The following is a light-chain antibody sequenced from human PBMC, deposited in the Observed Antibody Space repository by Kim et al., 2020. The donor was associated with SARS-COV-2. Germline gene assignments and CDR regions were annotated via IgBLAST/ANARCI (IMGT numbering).Light chain of an antibody. CDR1: SSYIGDYNA. J-gene: IGLJ1*01. CDR3: SSYTSTTTRV. Sequence: GQAHTISCPGTSSYIGDYNAVSWYQQHPGSAPKLLIYDVNDRPSGVSSRFSASKSGNTASLTISGLQAEDEAEYCCSSYTSTTTRVFGTGTQVTVL. V-gene: IGLV2-14*03. CDR2: DVN.